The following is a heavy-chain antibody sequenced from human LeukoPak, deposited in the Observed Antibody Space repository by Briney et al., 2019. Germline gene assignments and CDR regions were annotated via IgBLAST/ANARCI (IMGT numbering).Heavy chain of an antibody. J-gene: IGHJ5*02. Sequence: HPGGSLRLSCAASGFTFSSYSMNWVRQAPGKGLEWVSYISSSSSTIYYADSMKGRFTISRDNAKNSLYLQMNSLRAEDTAVYYCARLDAYYYDSSGYYGVDPWGQGTLVTVSS. CDR3: ARLDAYYYDSSGYYGVDP. CDR1: GFTFSSYS. CDR2: ISSSSSTI. V-gene: IGHV3-48*01. D-gene: IGHD3-22*01.